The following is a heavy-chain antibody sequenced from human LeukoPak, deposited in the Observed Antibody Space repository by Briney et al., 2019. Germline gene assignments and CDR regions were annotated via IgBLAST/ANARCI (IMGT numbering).Heavy chain of an antibody. Sequence: SVKVSCQASGYTFTSYGISWVRQAPGQGLEWMGGIIPIFGTANYAQKFQGRVTITADESTSTAYMELSSLRSEDTAVYYCARRLIDAFDYWGQGTLVTVSS. V-gene: IGHV1-69*13. CDR1: GYTFTSYG. CDR2: IIPIFGTA. J-gene: IGHJ4*02. CDR3: ARRLIDAFDY. D-gene: IGHD3-16*01.